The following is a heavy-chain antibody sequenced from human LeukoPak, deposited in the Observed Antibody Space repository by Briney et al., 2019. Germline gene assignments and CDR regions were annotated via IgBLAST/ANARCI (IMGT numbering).Heavy chain of an antibody. V-gene: IGHV4-59*01. CDR2: IYYSGST. J-gene: IGHJ4*02. CDR3: ARDKGGSY. CDR1: GGSISSYY. D-gene: IGHD1-26*01. Sequence: PSETLSLTCTVSGGSISSYYWSWIRQPPGKGLEWIGYIYYSGSTNYNPSLKSRVTISVDTSKNQFSLKLSSVTAADTAVYYCARDKGGSYWGQGTLVTVSS.